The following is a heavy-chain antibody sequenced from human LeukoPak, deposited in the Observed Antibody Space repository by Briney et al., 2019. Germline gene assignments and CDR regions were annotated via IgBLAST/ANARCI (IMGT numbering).Heavy chain of an antibody. CDR3: AKSSTGHSSSWLIYYYYYRDV. V-gene: IGHV3-23*01. CDR2: ISGSGASK. CDR1: AFTFSSYV. J-gene: IGHJ6*03. Sequence: GGYLRLSCAASAFTFSSYVMSWVRHAPGKGLLWISAISGSGASKYFADSAMGRFTISRYNSKNMLYLQMNSLRAEDTALYYCAKSSTGHSSSWLIYYYYYRDVLGKRTTVTVSS. D-gene: IGHD6-13*01.